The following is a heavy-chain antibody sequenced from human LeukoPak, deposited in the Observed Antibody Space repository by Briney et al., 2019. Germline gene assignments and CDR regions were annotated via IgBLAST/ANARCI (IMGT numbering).Heavy chain of an antibody. J-gene: IGHJ3*02. V-gene: IGHV3-30*03. CDR1: GFTFSNYG. CDR2: TSYDGSDK. CDR3: ARDAEGIDAFDI. Sequence: PGGSLRLSCAASGFTFSNYGMHWVRQAPGKGLEWVAATSYDGSDKYYADSVKGRFTISRDNSKNSLYLQMNSLRAEDTAVYYCARDAEGIDAFDIWGQGTMVTVSS.